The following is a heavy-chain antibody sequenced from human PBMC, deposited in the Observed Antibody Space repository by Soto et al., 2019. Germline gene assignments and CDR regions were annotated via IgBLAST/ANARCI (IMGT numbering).Heavy chain of an antibody. CDR1: GFTFSSYS. CDR3: ARDIHYDGSAYYHALDY. D-gene: IGHD3-22*01. Sequence: GGSLRLSCAASGFTFSSYSMNWVRQAPGKGLEWVSYINGGSSAIHYADSVKGRFTISRDNAKNSLYLQMSSPRDEDTAVYYCARDIHYDGSAYYHALDYWGQGALVTVSS. V-gene: IGHV3-48*02. J-gene: IGHJ4*02. CDR2: INGGSSAI.